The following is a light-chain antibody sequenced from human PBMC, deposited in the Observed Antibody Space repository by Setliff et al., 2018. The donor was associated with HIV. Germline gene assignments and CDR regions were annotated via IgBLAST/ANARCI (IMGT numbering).Light chain of an antibody. CDR3: SSYTSSNTPYV. J-gene: IGLJ1*01. CDR2: EVS. CDR1: ISDVGGYNY. Sequence: QSALTQPASVSGSPGQSITIFCIGTISDVGGYNYVSWYQQYPGKAPKLMIYEVSNRPSGVSNRFSGSKSGNTASLAISGLQGEDEAEYYCSSYTSSNTPYVFGTGTKVTVL. V-gene: IGLV2-14*01.